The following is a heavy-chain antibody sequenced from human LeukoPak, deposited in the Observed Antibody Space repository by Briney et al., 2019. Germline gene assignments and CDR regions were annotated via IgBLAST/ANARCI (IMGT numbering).Heavy chain of an antibody. CDR1: GFTFSDYY. CDR3: ARAQTLYSGYDSNWFDP. Sequence: PGGSLRLSCAASGFTFSDYYMSWIRQAPGKGLEWVSYISSSSSYTNYADFAKGRFTISRDNAKNSLYLQMNSLRAEDTAVYYCARAQTLYSGYDSNWFDPWSQGTLVTVSS. V-gene: IGHV3-11*06. D-gene: IGHD5-12*01. J-gene: IGHJ5*02. CDR2: ISSSSSYT.